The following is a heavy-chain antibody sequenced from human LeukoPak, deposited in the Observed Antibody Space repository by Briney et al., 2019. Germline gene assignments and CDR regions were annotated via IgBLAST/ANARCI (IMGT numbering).Heavy chain of an antibody. CDR1: GYTFTGYY. D-gene: IGHD2-15*01. J-gene: IGHJ4*02. Sequence: ASVKVSCKASGYTFTGYYMHWVRQAPGQGLEWMGRINLNSGGTNYAQKFQGRVTMTRDTSISTAYMELSRLRSDDTAVYYCARARPYCSGGSCYSAPFDYWGQGTLVTVSS. CDR3: ARARPYCSGGSCYSAPFDY. CDR2: INLNSGGT. V-gene: IGHV1-2*06.